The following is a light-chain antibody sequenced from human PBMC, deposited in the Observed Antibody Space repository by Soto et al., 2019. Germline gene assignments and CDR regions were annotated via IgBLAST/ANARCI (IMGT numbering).Light chain of an antibody. CDR2: DVT. Sequence: QSVLTQPRSVSGSPGQSVTISCTGTNSDVGAYDFVSWYQQHPGKAPKLMIYDVTQRPSGVPARFSGSKSGNTASLTISGLQAEDEADYYCCSCTGRYSGVFGGGTKVTVL. CDR3: CSCTGRYSGV. J-gene: IGLJ3*02. V-gene: IGLV2-11*01. CDR1: NSDVGAYDF.